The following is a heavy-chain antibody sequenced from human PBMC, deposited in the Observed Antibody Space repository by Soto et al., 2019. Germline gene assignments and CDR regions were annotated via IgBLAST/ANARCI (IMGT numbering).Heavy chain of an antibody. CDR1: SGSISSSNW. V-gene: IGHV4-4*02. D-gene: IGHD6-19*01. CDR2: IYHSGST. J-gene: IGHJ4*02. Sequence: SETLSLTCAVSSGSISSSNWWSWVRQPPGKGLEWIGEIYHSGSTNYNPSLKSRVTISEDKSKNQFSLKLSSVTAADTAVYYCARDPRPQWLAYYFDHWGQGTLVTVSS. CDR3: ARDPRPQWLAYYFDH.